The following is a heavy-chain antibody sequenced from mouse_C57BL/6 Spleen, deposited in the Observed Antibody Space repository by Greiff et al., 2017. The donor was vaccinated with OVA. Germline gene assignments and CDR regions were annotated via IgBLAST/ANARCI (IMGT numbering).Heavy chain of an antibody. J-gene: IGHJ1*03. CDR1: GYTFTGYW. Sequence: VQLQQSGAELMKPGASVKLSCKATGYTFTGYWIEWVKQRPGHGLEWIGEILPGSGSPNYNAKFKGKATFTADTSSNTAYMPLSSLPTEDSAIYYCARRLLLWGFDVWGTGTTVTVSS. V-gene: IGHV1-9*01. CDR3: ARRLLLWGFDV. CDR2: ILPGSGSP. D-gene: IGHD1-1*02.